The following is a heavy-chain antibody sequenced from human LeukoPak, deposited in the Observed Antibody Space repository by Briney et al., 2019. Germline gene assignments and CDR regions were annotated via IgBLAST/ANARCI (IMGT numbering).Heavy chain of an antibody. J-gene: IGHJ4*02. CDR1: GFTFSSDW. CDR3: ARTPINNQYCRGSIKCFGVDY. Sequence: GGSLRLSCAGSGFTFSSDWMTWVRQAPGKGLEWVANINQDGSAKYYVASVKGRFTISRDNVKNSVLLQMNSLRAEDTAVYYCARTPINNQYCRGSIKCFGVDYWGQGTLVTVSS. V-gene: IGHV3-7*01. D-gene: IGHD2-15*01. CDR2: INQDGSAK.